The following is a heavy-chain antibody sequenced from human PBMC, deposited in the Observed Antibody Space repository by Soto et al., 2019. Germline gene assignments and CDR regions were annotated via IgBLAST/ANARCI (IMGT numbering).Heavy chain of an antibody. D-gene: IGHD6-6*01. Sequence: GGSLRLSCAASGFTFSGSAMHWVRQASGKGLEWVGRIRSKANSYATAYAASVKGRFTISRDDSKNTAYLQMNSLKTEDTAVYYCTRPNRGSSSFYYYCGMDVWGQGTTVTVSS. CDR1: GFTFSGSA. CDR2: IRSKANSYAT. V-gene: IGHV3-73*01. CDR3: TRPNRGSSSFYYYCGMDV. J-gene: IGHJ6*02.